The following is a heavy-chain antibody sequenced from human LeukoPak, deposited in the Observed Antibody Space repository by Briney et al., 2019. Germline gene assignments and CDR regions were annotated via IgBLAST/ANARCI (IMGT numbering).Heavy chain of an antibody. V-gene: IGHV1-3*01. CDR2: IDADNGDT. D-gene: IGHD6-19*01. CDR1: GYTFNAYT. J-gene: IGHJ4*02. Sequence: AASVKVSCKASGYTFNAYTIHWVRQAPGQRFEWMGWIDADNGDTTYSQSLQGRLTITRDTSARTVYMELSSLRSEDTAVYYCARGSTSDWPLDHWGQETLVTISS. CDR3: ARGSTSDWPLDH.